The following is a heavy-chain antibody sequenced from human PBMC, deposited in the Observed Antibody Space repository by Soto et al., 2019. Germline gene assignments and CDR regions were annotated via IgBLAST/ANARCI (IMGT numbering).Heavy chain of an antibody. J-gene: IGHJ5*01. V-gene: IGHV3-53*01. CDR2: LYSGGSS. D-gene: IGHD3-22*01. CDR3: ARLGYFEDSGYSYFGS. Sequence: PGGSLRLSCGVSGIIVSRSYMTWVRQAPGKGLEWVSSLYSGGSSYYSDSVKGRFTISRDNSENTLSLQMNSLRAEDTAVYYCARLGYFEDSGYSYFGSWGHGTLVTVSS. CDR1: GIIVSRSY.